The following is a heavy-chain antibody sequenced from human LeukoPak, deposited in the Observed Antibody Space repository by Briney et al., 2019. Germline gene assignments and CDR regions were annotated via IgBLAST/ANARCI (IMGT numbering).Heavy chain of an antibody. CDR3: ARESHCSSFSCSHDY. V-gene: IGHV1-18*01. CDR1: GYTFTSYG. J-gene: IGHJ4*02. D-gene: IGHD2-2*01. Sequence: ASVKVSCKASGYTFTSYGISWVRQAPGQGLEWMGWISAYNGNTNYAQKLQGRVTMTTDTSTSTAYMELRSLRSDDTAVYYCARESHCSSFSCSHDYWGQGTLVTVSS. CDR2: ISAYNGNT.